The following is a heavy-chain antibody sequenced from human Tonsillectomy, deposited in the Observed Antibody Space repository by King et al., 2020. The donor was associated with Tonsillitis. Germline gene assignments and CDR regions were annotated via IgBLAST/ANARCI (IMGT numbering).Heavy chain of an antibody. CDR1: GFTFSSYG. CDR2: IWYVGSNK. D-gene: IGHD1-26*01. Sequence: QVQLVQSGGGVVQPGRSLRLSCAASGFTFSSYGMHWVRQAPGKGLEGVAVIWYVGSNKYYADSVKGRLTISRDNSKNTLYLQMNRLRAEDTAVYYCARVGYYETWGQGTLVTVSS. V-gene: IGHV3-33*08. J-gene: IGHJ4*02. CDR3: ARVGYYET.